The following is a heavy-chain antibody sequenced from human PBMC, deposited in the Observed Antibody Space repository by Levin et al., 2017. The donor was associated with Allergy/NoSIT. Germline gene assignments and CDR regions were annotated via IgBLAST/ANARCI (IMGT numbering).Heavy chain of an antibody. J-gene: IGHJ4*02. CDR3: ATHRPYDHGDYSKMPTSDY. CDR1: GLTLNTYG. V-gene: IGHV3-48*01. D-gene: IGHD4-17*01. Sequence: GGSLRLSCVDSGLTLNTYGMNWVRQAPGKGLEWISYISSGSSAIYYADSVKGRFTISRDNAKNSLFLQMNDLRVEDTAVYYCATHRPYDHGDYSKMPTSDYWGQGTLVTVSS. CDR2: ISSGSSAI.